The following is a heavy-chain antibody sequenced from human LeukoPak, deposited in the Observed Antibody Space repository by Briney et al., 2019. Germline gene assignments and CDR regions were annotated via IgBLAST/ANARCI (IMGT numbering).Heavy chain of an antibody. J-gene: IGHJ6*03. V-gene: IGHV3-30*04. CDR3: ASTNSSSFRAYYYYYMDV. Sequence: GGSLRLSCAASGFTFSSYAMHWVRQAPGKGLEWVAVISYDGSNKYYADSVKGRFTISRDNSKNTLYLQMNSLRGEDTAVYYCASTNSSSFRAYYYYYMDVWGKGTTVTVS. D-gene: IGHD6-6*01. CDR1: GFTFSSYA. CDR2: ISYDGSNK.